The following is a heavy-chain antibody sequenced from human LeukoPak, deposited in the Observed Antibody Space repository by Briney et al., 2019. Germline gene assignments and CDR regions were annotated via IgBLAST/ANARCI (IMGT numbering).Heavy chain of an antibody. CDR1: GFTFSDLY. J-gene: IGHJ4*02. CDR3: ASDYCGGDCYHI. CDR2: ISTKANSYTT. V-gene: IGHV3-72*01. Sequence: PGGSLRLSCAASGFTFSDLYMDWVRQAPGKGLEWVGRISTKANSYTTEYAASVKGGFTISRDDSKNSLYLQMNSLKTEDTAVYYCASDYCGGDCYHIWGQGTLVTVSS. D-gene: IGHD2-21*02.